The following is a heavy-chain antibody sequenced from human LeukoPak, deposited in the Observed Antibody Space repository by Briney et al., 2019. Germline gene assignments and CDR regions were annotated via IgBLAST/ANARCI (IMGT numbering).Heavy chain of an antibody. CDR1: GGSFSGYY. CDR3: ARGPARDDFWSGSLPDYSDY. V-gene: IGHV4-34*01. D-gene: IGHD3-3*01. J-gene: IGHJ4*02. Sequence: SETLSFTCAVYGGSFSGYYWSWIRQPPGKGLEWIGEINHSGSTNYNPSLKSRVTISVDTSKNQFSLKLSSVTAADTAVYYCARGPARDDFWSGSLPDYSDYWGQGTLVTVSS. CDR2: INHSGST.